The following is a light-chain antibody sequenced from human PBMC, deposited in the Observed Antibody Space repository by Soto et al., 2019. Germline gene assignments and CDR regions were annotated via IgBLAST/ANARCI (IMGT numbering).Light chain of an antibody. J-gene: IGLJ2*01. V-gene: IGLV2-14*01. CDR1: SSDVGGYKF. Sequence: QPVLTQPASVSGSPGQSFTISCTGTSSDVGGYKFVSWYQQHPGKAPKLMIYEVSNRPSGVSYRFSGSKSGNTASLTISGLRAEDEAHYHCSSYSTSGTVVFGGGTKVTVL. CDR2: EVS. CDR3: SSYSTSGTVV.